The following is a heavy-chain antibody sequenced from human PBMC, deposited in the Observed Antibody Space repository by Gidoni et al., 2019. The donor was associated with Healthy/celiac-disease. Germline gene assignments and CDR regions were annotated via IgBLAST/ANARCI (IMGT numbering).Heavy chain of an antibody. Sequence: QVQLVQSGAEVTKPGSSVKVSCKASGGTFSSSAISWVRQAPGQGLEWMGRIITLLGIANYAHKSQGRVTITADKSTSTASMELSSLRSADTAVYYCAREEVYSSSRYFDYWGQGTLVTVSS. J-gene: IGHJ4*02. CDR3: AREEVYSSSRYFDY. CDR1: GGTFSSSA. CDR2: IITLLGIA. D-gene: IGHD6-6*01. V-gene: IGHV1-69*04.